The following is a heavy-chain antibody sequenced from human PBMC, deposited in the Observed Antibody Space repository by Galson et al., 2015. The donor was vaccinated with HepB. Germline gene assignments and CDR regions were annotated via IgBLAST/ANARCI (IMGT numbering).Heavy chain of an antibody. CDR1: GYTFTNYW. D-gene: IGHD6-19*01. J-gene: IGHJ4*02. CDR3: ARTYSSGWKPFDY. Sequence: QSGAEVKKPGESLKISCKGSGYTFTNYWIGWVRQMPGKGLEWMGIIYPGDSETRYSPSFQDQVTISADKSISSAYLQWRSLKASDTAMYCCARTYSSGWKPFDYWGQGTLVTVSS. V-gene: IGHV5-51*01. CDR2: IYPGDSET.